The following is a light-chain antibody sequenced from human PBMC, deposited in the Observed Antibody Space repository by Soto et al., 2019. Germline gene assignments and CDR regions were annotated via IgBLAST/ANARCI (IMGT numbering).Light chain of an antibody. Sequence: QSALAQPASVSGCPGQSITISCTGTSIDIGGFYYVSWYQHHPGKDPKLMIYQVSNRPSGVSNRFSGSKSGNTASLTISGLQAEDEADYFCSSYSSSSTFYVFGAGTKVTVL. CDR3: SSYSSSSTFYV. CDR1: SIDIGGFYY. J-gene: IGLJ1*01. CDR2: QVS. V-gene: IGLV2-14*01.